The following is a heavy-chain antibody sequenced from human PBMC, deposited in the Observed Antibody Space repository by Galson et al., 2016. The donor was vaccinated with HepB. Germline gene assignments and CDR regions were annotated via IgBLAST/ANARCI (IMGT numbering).Heavy chain of an antibody. CDR3: AKDRSYDYFGSGGMDV. CDR1: GFTFSSYG. D-gene: IGHD3-10*01. V-gene: IGHV3-30*18. CDR2: ISYDGSNK. J-gene: IGHJ6*02. Sequence: SLRLSCAASGFTFSSYGMHWVRQAPGKGLEWVAVISYDGSNKYYADSVKGRFTISRDNSKNTLYLQMNSLRAEDTAVYYCAKDRSYDYFGSGGMDVWGQGTTVTVSS.